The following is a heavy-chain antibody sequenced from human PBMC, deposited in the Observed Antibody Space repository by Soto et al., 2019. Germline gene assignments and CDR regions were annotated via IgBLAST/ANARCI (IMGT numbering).Heavy chain of an antibody. Sequence: QVQLVQSGAEVKKPGSSVKVSCKASGGTFSSFAINWVRQAPGQRLEWMGGIIPIFGTANYAQKFQGRVTITADESMSTAYMELSSLRSEDTAVYYCARNHAVTGAGFDPWGQGTLVTVSS. CDR3: ARNHAVTGAGFDP. CDR2: IIPIFGTA. CDR1: GGTFSSFA. D-gene: IGHD4-17*01. J-gene: IGHJ5*02. V-gene: IGHV1-69*12.